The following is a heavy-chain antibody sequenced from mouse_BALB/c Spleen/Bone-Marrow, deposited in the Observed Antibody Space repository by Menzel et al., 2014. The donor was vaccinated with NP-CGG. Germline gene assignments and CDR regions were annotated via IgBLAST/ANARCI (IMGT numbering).Heavy chain of an antibody. V-gene: IGHV7-3*02. Sequence: EVKVVESGGGLVQPGGSLRLSCATSGFTFTDYFMTWVRQPPGKALEWLGFIRNKANGYTTDYSASVKGRFTISRDNSQSILYLQMNTLRAEDSATYYCASLLTSYAMDYWGQGTSVTVSS. CDR3: ASLLTSYAMDY. J-gene: IGHJ4*01. D-gene: IGHD4-1*01. CDR1: GFTFTDYF. CDR2: IRNKANGYTT.